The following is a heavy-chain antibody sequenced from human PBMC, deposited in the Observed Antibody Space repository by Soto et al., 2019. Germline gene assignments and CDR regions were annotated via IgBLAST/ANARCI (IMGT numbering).Heavy chain of an antibody. J-gene: IGHJ4*02. Sequence: ASVKVSCKASGYTFTSYGISWVRQAPGQGLEWMGWISAYNGNTNYAQKLQGRVTMTTDTSTSTAYMELRSLRSDDTAVYYCARDGPSRLEWEKGPHDYWGQGTLVTVSS. CDR1: GYTFTSYG. CDR3: ARDGPSRLEWEKGPHDY. V-gene: IGHV1-18*01. CDR2: ISAYNGNT. D-gene: IGHD3-3*01.